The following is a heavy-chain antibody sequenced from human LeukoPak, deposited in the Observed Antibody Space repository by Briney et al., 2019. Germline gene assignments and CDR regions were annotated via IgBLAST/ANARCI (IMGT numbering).Heavy chain of an antibody. V-gene: IGHV4-34*01. CDR1: GGSFSGYY. Sequence: SETLSLTCAVYGGSFSGYYWSWIRQPPGKGLEWIGEINHSGSTNYNPSLKSRVTISVDTSKNQFSLKLSSVTAADTAVYYCARVVPAAIVDYWGQGTLVTVSS. J-gene: IGHJ4*02. CDR2: INHSGST. CDR3: ARVVPAAIVDY. D-gene: IGHD2-2*01.